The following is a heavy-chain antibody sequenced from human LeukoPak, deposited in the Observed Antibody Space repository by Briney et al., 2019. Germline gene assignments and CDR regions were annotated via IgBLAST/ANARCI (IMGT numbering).Heavy chain of an antibody. D-gene: IGHD3-3*01. Sequence: SETLSLTCTVSGGSISSYYWSWIRQPPGKGLEWIGYIYYSGSTNYNPSLKSRVTISVDTSKNQFSLKLSSVTAADTAVYYCARGATIFGVVIPLDYWGQGTLVTVSS. J-gene: IGHJ4*02. CDR1: GGSISSYY. V-gene: IGHV4-59*01. CDR3: ARGATIFGVVIPLDY. CDR2: IYYSGST.